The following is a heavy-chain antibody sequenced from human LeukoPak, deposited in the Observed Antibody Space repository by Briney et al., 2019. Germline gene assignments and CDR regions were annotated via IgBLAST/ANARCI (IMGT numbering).Heavy chain of an antibody. V-gene: IGHV1-18*01. CDR3: ARGRPSSGWFGEPENWFDP. Sequence: ASPKDSCKASRYTSTSYGISSVRQAPEQGLEWMGWIIAYNGNTNYAQTLQGRVTMTTDTSTSTAYMELRSLRSDDTAVYYCARGRPSSGWFGEPENWFDPWGQGTLVTVSS. D-gene: IGHD3-10*01. CDR1: RYTSTSYG. J-gene: IGHJ5*02. CDR2: IIAYNGNT.